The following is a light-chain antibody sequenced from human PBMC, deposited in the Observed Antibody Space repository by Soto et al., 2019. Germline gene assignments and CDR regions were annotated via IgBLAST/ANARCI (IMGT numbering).Light chain of an antibody. J-gene: IGKJ1*01. CDR2: DAS. V-gene: IGKV1-5*01. Sequence: DIQMTQSPSTLSASLGDRVTITCRASQSISSWLAWYQQKPGKAPKLLIYDASSLESGVPSRFSGSGSGTEFTLTISSLQPDDSATYYCQPYNSYSRTFGQGTKVDIK. CDR3: QPYNSYSRT. CDR1: QSISSW.